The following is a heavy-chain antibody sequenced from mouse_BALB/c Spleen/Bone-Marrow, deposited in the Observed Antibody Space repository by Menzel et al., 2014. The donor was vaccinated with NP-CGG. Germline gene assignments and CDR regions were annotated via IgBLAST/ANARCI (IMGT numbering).Heavy chain of an antibody. CDR3: AREWTARAVDY. V-gene: IGHV1-54*01. Sequence: QVQLQQSGAELVRPGTSVKVSCKASGYAFTNYLTEWVKQRPGQGLEWIGVINPGSGGANYNEKFKGKATLTADKSSSTAYMQLSSLTSDDSAVYFCAREWTARAVDYWGQGTTLTVSS. CDR1: GYAFTNYL. CDR2: INPGSGGA. J-gene: IGHJ2*01. D-gene: IGHD3-2*01.